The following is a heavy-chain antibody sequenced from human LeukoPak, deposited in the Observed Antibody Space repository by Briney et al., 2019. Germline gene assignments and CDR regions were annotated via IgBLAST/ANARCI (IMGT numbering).Heavy chain of an antibody. CDR2: ISYDGSNK. Sequence: PGGSLRLSCAVSGFTFTTYAMSWVRQAPGKGLEWVAVISYDGSNKYYADSVKGRFTISRDNSKNTLYLQMNSLRAEDTAVYYCAKERNDIVVVPAAIFDYWGQGTLVTVSS. D-gene: IGHD2-2*01. J-gene: IGHJ4*02. CDR1: GFTFTTYA. V-gene: IGHV3-30*04. CDR3: AKERNDIVVVPAAIFDY.